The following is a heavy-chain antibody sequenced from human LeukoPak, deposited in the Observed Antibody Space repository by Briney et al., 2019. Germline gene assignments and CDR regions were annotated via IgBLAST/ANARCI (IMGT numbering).Heavy chain of an antibody. D-gene: IGHD6-13*01. V-gene: IGHV4-34*01. CDR1: GGSFSGYY. CDR2: INHSGSA. CDR3: ARTRYSSSRSQLSQSSRLDP. Sequence: SETLSLTGAVYGGSFSGYYWSWIRQPPGKGLEWIGEINHSGSANYNPSLKSRVTISVDTSKNQFSLKLSSVTAADTAVYYCARTRYSSSRSQLSQSSRLDPWGQGTLVTVSS. J-gene: IGHJ5*02.